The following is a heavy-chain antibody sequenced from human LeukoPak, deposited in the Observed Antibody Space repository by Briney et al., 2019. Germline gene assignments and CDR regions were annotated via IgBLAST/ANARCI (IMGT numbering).Heavy chain of an antibody. CDR3: AKARFGSGWYDN. CDR2: ISDNGGST. CDR1: GFTFSSYA. J-gene: IGHJ5*02. Sequence: GGPLRLSCAASGFTFSSYAMSWVRQAPGKGLEWVSVISDNGGSTYYADSVKGRFTISRDNSKNMLYLQMNSLRVEDTAVYYCAKARFGSGWYDNWGQGTLVTVSS. D-gene: IGHD6-19*01. V-gene: IGHV3-23*01.